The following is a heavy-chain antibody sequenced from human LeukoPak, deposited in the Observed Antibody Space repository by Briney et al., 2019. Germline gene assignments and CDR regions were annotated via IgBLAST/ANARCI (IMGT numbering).Heavy chain of an antibody. CDR1: GFTVSSNY. D-gene: IGHD1-1*01. CDR2: IYSGGGT. Sequence: GGSLRLSCAASGFTVSSNYMSWVRQAPGKGLEWVSLIYSGGGTYYADSVKGRFTISRDNSKNTLYLQMYSLRAEDTAVYYCAKVEGASKASVYWGQGALVTVSS. V-gene: IGHV3-53*01. CDR3: AKVEGASKASVY. J-gene: IGHJ4*02.